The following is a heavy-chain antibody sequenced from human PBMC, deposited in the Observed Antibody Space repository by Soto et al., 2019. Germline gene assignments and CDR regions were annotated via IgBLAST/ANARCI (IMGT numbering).Heavy chain of an antibody. J-gene: IGHJ6*02. CDR1: GGSISSYY. Sequence: QVQLQESGPGLVKPSETLSLTCTVSGGSISSYYWSWIRQPPGKGLEWIGYIYYSGSTNYNPSLKSRVTILVDTSKNQFSLKLSSVTASDTAVYYCARDPLYYYDSSDRRRDYYGMDVWGQGTTVTVSS. CDR3: ARDPLYYYDSSDRRRDYYGMDV. D-gene: IGHD3-22*01. V-gene: IGHV4-59*01. CDR2: IYYSGST.